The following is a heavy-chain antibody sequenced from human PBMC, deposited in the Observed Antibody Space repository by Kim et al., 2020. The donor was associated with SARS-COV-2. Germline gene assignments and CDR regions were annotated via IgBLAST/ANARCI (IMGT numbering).Heavy chain of an antibody. CDR3: AREGYSYGFDY. Sequence: SETLSLTCTVSGGSVNSGSYYWSWIRQPPGKGLEWIGYIYYSGSTNYNPSLKSRVTISVDTSKNQFSLKLSSVTAADTAVYYCAREGYSYGFDYWGQGTL. V-gene: IGHV4-61*01. J-gene: IGHJ4*02. CDR2: IYYSGST. CDR1: GGSVNSGSYY. D-gene: IGHD5-18*01.